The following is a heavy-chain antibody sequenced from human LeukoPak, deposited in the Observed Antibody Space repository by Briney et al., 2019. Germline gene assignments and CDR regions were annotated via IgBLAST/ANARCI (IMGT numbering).Heavy chain of an antibody. Sequence: ASVKVSCKASGYTFTSYYMHWVRQAPGQGLEWMGIINPSGGSTSYAQKLQGRVTMTTDTSTSTAYMELRSLRSDDTAVYYCARDGSGVIAAAALDYWGKGTTVTVSS. CDR2: INPSGGST. CDR1: GYTFTSYY. J-gene: IGHJ6*04. CDR3: ARDGSGVIAAAALDY. V-gene: IGHV1-46*01. D-gene: IGHD6-13*01.